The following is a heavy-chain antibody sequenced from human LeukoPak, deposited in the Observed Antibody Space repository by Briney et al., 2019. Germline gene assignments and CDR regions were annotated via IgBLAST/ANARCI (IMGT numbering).Heavy chain of an antibody. CDR3: ARSRGYSGYAYDAFDI. CDR2: VYYSGST. D-gene: IGHD5-12*01. V-gene: IGHV4-59*01. J-gene: IGHJ3*02. CDR1: GVSINNYY. Sequence: SETLSLTCSVSGVSINNYYWSWIREPPGRGLEWIGYVYYSGSTNYNPSLKSRVTISVDTSKNQFSLKLSSVTAADTAVYYCARSRGYSGYAYDAFDIWGQGTMVTVSS.